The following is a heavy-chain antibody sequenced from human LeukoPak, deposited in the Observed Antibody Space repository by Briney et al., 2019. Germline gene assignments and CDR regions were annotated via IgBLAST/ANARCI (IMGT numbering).Heavy chain of an antibody. CDR3: ARTTEGGYTYDYFYYYYMDV. CDR1: GGSISSYY. D-gene: IGHD5-18*01. J-gene: IGHJ6*03. Sequence: PSETQSLTCTVSGGSISSYYWGWIRQPPGKGLEWIGYIYYSGSTNYNPSLKSRVTISVDSSKNQSSLKLSSVTAADTAVYYCARTTEGGYTYDYFYYYYMDVWGKGTTVTISS. V-gene: IGHV4-59*01. CDR2: IYYSGST.